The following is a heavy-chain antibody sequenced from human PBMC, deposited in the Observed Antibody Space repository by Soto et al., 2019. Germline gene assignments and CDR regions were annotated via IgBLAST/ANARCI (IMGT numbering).Heavy chain of an antibody. CDR3: AKDDSSGYYGADY. Sequence: QVQLVETGGGVVQPGRSLRLSCAASGFTFSSYGMHWVRQAPGKGLEWVAVISYDGSNKYYADSVKGRFTISRDNSKNTLYLQMYSLRAEDTAVYYCAKDDSSGYYGADYWGQGTLVTVSS. V-gene: IGHV3-30*18. J-gene: IGHJ4*02. CDR1: GFTFSSYG. D-gene: IGHD3-22*01. CDR2: ISYDGSNK.